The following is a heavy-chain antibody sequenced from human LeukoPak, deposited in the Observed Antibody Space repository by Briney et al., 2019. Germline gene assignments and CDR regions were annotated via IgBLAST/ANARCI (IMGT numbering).Heavy chain of an antibody. CDR1: GFTFDDYA. CDR3: AKGPAAMFYYGMDV. J-gene: IGHJ6*02. V-gene: IGHV3-9*01. Sequence: RGRSLRLSCAASGFTFDDYAMHWVRQAPGKGLEWVSGISWNSGSIGYADSVKGRFTISRDNAKNSLYLQMNSLRAEDTALYYCAKGPAAMFYYGMDVWGQGTTVTVSS. CDR2: ISWNSGSI. D-gene: IGHD2-2*01.